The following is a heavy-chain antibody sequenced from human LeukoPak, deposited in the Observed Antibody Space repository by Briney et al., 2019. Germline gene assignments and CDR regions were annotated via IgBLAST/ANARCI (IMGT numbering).Heavy chain of an antibody. Sequence: PGGSLRLSCAASGFTFTDYAMHWVRQAPGKGLEWVALISYDLGHKKYAQAVKGRFTLSRDNSTLYLQMNSLRSEDPAIYFCASLTSALGFYYGVGVWGQGTAVTVSS. J-gene: IGHJ6*02. D-gene: IGHD4-17*01. V-gene: IGHV3-30-3*01. CDR3: ASLTSALGFYYGVGV. CDR2: ISYDLGHK. CDR1: GFTFTDYA.